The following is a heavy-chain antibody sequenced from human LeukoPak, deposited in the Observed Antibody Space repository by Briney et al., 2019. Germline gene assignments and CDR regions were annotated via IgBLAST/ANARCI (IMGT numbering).Heavy chain of an antibody. CDR2: IYYSGST. D-gene: IGHD1-26*01. CDR1: GGSISSGDYY. CDR3: ARAVLGINWFDP. Sequence: SETLSLTCTVSGGSISSGDYYWSWIRQPPWKGLEWIGYIYYSGSTYYNPSLKSRVTISVDTSKNQFSLKLSSVTAADTAVYYCARAVLGINWFDPWGQGTLVTVSS. V-gene: IGHV4-30-4*08. J-gene: IGHJ5*02.